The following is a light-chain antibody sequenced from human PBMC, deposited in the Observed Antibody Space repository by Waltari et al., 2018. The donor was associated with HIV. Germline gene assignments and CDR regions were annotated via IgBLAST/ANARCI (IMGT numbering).Light chain of an antibody. V-gene: IGKV1-39*01. J-gene: IGKJ3*01. CDR1: RSIRTS. Sequence: EIQMTQSLSSLSASVGDIDTIPCRASRSIRTSLNWYQQKPGKAPTLLIYSSSSLQSGVPSRFSGSRSGTDFTLTISSLQPEDFATYYCQVSYSTPQCTFGPGTKVDLK. CDR3: QVSYSTPQCT. CDR2: SSS.